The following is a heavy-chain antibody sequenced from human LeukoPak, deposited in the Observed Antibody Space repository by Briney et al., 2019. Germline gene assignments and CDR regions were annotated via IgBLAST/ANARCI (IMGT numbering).Heavy chain of an antibody. J-gene: IGHJ1*01. CDR3: ARGHDYGVAWFQH. CDR2: IYYSGST. Sequence: SETLSLTCTVSGGSISSSSYYWGWIRQPPGKGLEWIGSIYYSGSTYYNPSLKSRVTISVDTSKNQFSLKLSSVTAADTAVYYCARGHDYGVAWFQHWGQGTLVTVSS. V-gene: IGHV4-39*01. CDR1: GGSISSSSYY. D-gene: IGHD4-17*01.